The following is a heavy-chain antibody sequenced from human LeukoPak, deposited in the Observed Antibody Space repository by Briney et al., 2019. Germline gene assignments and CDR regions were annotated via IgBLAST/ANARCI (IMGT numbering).Heavy chain of an antibody. D-gene: IGHD5-12*01. Sequence: PGGSLRLSCAASGFTFSSYGMHWVRQAPGKGLEWVAVISYDGSNKYYADSGKGRFTISRDNSKNTLYLQMNSLRAEDTAVYYCAKDLMYSGYDYTLYYYYYGMDVWGKGTTVTVSS. CDR1: GFTFSSYG. J-gene: IGHJ6*04. CDR2: ISYDGSNK. CDR3: AKDLMYSGYDYTLYYYYYGMDV. V-gene: IGHV3-30*18.